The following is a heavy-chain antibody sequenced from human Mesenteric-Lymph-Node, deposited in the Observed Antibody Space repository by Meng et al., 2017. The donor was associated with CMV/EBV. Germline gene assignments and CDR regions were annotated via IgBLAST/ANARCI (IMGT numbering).Heavy chain of an antibody. CDR1: GFTFSSHS. CDR2: INSVGSST. Sequence: GESLKISCVDSGFTFSSHSMHWVRQAPWKGLEYVSGINSVGSSTYYADSVKGRLTSSRDNSKNTLYLQMNSLRAEDTAVYYCAKEDCSSTSCYLDYWGQGTLVTVSS. V-gene: IGHV3-64*04. CDR3: AKEDCSSTSCYLDY. J-gene: IGHJ4*02. D-gene: IGHD2-2*01.